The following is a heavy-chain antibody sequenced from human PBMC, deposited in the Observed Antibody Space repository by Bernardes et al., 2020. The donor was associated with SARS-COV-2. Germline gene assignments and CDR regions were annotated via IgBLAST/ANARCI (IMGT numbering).Heavy chain of an antibody. CDR3: ARERGEGYYYDSSGYLVLWYFDL. CDR2: IYSGGST. D-gene: IGHD3-22*01. Sequence: VGSLSLSCAASGFTVSSNYMSWVRQAPGKGLEWVSVIYSGGSTYYADSVKGRFTISRDNSKNTLYLQMNSLRAEDTAVYYCARERGEGYYYDSSGYLVLWYFDLWGRGTLVTVSS. CDR1: GFTVSSNY. J-gene: IGHJ2*01. V-gene: IGHV3-66*01.